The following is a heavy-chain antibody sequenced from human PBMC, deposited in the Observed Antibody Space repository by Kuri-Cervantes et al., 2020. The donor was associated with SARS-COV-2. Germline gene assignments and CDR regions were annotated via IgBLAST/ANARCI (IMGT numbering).Heavy chain of an antibody. Sequence: GGSLRLSCAASGFTFSSYATHWVRQAPGKGLEWVAVIWYDGSNKYYADSVKGRFTISRDNSKNTLYLQMDSLRAEDTAVYYCATEGGIDDPFDYWGQGTLVTVSS. J-gene: IGHJ4*02. CDR3: ATEGGIDDPFDY. D-gene: IGHD3-3*01. CDR2: IWYDGSNK. V-gene: IGHV3-33*08. CDR1: GFTFSSYA.